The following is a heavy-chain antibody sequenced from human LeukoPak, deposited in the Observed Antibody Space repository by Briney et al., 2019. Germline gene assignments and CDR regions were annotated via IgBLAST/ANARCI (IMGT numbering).Heavy chain of an antibody. CDR1: GYTFTSYG. V-gene: IGHV1-18*01. CDR3: ARGGAAAGTSRFSWFDP. J-gene: IGHJ5*02. Sequence: ASVKVSCKASGYTFTSYGISWVREAPGQGLEWMGWISAYNGNKNYAQKLQGRVTMTTDTSTSTAYMELRSLRSDDTAVYYCARGGAAAGTSRFSWFDPWGQGTLVTVSS. D-gene: IGHD6-13*01. CDR2: ISAYNGNK.